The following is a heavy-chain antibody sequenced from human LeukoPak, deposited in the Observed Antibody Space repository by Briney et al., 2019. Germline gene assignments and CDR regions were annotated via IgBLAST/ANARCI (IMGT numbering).Heavy chain of an antibody. CDR2: IYYSGST. J-gene: IGHJ4*02. Sequence: PSETLSLTCTVSGGSISSYYWSWIRQPPGKGLEWIGYIYYSGSTNYNPSLKSRVTISVDTSKNQFSLKLSSVTAADTAVYYCARGNYYDSSGYYGWGQGTLVTVSS. D-gene: IGHD3-22*01. V-gene: IGHV4-59*01. CDR3: ARGNYYDSSGYYG. CDR1: GGSISSYY.